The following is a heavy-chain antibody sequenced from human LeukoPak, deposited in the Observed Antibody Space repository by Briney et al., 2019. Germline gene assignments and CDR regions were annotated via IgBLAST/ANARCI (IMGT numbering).Heavy chain of an antibody. V-gene: IGHV3-20*04. CDR1: GFTFDDYG. CDR3: ARYINGWLVFDS. CDR2: INWKGGSP. J-gene: IGHJ4*02. D-gene: IGHD6-19*01. Sequence: PGGSLRLSCAASGFTFDDYGMSWVRQAPGKGLEWVSGINWKGGSPGYGDSVKGRFIISRDNAKNSLSLQMNSLRVEDTALNYCARYINGWLVFDSWGRGTLVVVSS.